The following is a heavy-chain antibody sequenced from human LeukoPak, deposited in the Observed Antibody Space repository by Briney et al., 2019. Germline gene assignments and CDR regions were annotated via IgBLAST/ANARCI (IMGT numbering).Heavy chain of an antibody. J-gene: IGHJ4*02. CDR1: GYTFTTYG. CDR2: ISAYNGNT. D-gene: IGHD6-13*01. V-gene: IGHV1-18*01. CDR3: ARASSSIPAAAVYFDY. Sequence: ASVKVSCKASGYTFTTYGISWVRQAPGQGLEWMGWISAYNGNTNYAQKFQGRVTMTTDTSTSTVYMELSSLRSEDTAVYYCARASSSIPAAAVYFDYWGQGTLVTVSS.